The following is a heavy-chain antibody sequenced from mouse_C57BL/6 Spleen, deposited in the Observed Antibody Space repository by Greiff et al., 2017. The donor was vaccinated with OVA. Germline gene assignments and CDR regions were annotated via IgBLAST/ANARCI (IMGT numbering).Heavy chain of an antibody. V-gene: IGHV1-74*01. Sequence: QVQLQQPGAELVKPGASVKVSCKASGYTFTSYWMHWVKQRPGQGLEWIGRIHPSDSDTNYNQKFKGKATLTVDKSSSTAYMQLSSLTSEDSAVYYCAMWDYSSSRGFAYWGQGTLVTVSA. CDR3: AMWDYSSSRGFAY. D-gene: IGHD1-1*01. CDR1: GYTFTSYW. CDR2: IHPSDSDT. J-gene: IGHJ3*01.